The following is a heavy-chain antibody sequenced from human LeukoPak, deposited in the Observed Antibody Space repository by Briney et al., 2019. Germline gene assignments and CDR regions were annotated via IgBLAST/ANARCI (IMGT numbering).Heavy chain of an antibody. CDR2: IYHSGST. CDR3: ARPPYCSGGSCPGDY. V-gene: IGHV4-38-2*02. J-gene: IGHJ4*02. D-gene: IGHD2-15*01. Sequence: SETLSLTCTVSGYSISSGYYWGWIRQPPGEGLEWIGSIYHSGSTYYNPSLKSRVTISVDTSKNQFSLKLSSVTATDTAVYYCARPPYCSGGSCPGDYWGQGTLVSVSS. CDR1: GYSISSGYY.